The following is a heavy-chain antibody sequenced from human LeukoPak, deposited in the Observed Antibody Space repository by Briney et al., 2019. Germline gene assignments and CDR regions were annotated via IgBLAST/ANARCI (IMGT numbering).Heavy chain of an antibody. CDR3: AKDMLLSHGELYSDAFDI. CDR1: GFTFGDYA. D-gene: IGHD3-10*01. J-gene: IGHJ3*02. CDR2: ISWNSGSI. V-gene: IGHV3-9*01. Sequence: PGRSLRLSCAASGFTFGDYAMHWVLQAPGKGLEWVSGISWNSGSIGYADSVKGRFTISRDNAKNSLYLQMNSLRAEDTALYYCAKDMLLSHGELYSDAFDIWGQGTMVTVSS.